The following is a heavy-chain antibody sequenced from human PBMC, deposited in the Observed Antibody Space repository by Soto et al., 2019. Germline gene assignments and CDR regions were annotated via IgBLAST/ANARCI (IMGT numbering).Heavy chain of an antibody. Sequence: GGSLRLSCAASGFTLSTYAMHWVRQAPGKGLEWVAIISYDGNNKYYADSVKGRFTISRDNSKNTLFLQMNSLRAEDTAVYYCARDPLYCTSASCSPLIFDYWCQGTRVTVSS. CDR1: GFTLSTYA. CDR2: ISYDGNNK. J-gene: IGHJ4*02. V-gene: IGHV3-30-3*01. CDR3: ARDPLYCTSASCSPLIFDY. D-gene: IGHD2-2*01.